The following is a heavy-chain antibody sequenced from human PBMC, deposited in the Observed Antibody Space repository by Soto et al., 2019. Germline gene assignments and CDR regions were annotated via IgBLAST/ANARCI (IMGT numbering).Heavy chain of an antibody. CDR3: ARGSEDLTSNFDY. V-gene: IGHV3-21*06. Sequence: GGSLRLSCAASGLTFTRYSMNWVRQAPGKGLEWVSSISSTTNYIYYGDSMKGRFTISRDNAKNPLYLEMNSLRAEDTAVYYCARGSEDLTSNFDYWGQGTLVTVSS. CDR1: GLTFTRYS. J-gene: IGHJ4*02. CDR2: ISSTTNYI.